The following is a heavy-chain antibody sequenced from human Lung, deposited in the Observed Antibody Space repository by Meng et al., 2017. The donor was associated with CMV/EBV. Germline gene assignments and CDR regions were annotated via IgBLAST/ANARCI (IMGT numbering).Heavy chain of an antibody. V-gene: IGHV4-39*07. CDR3: ARDGGATSFDN. CDR1: GDFISNSGNYY. CDR2: FFYTGTS. Sequence: LAPQESGRKLVKPSETLTLTCHGSGDFISNSGNYYWGWLRQRPGKGLGWIATFFYTGTSYYNPSFGSRVTISGDTSKNEFSLRLRSVNAADTAVYFCARDGGATSFDNWGQGILVTVSS. J-gene: IGHJ4*02. D-gene: IGHD2-15*01.